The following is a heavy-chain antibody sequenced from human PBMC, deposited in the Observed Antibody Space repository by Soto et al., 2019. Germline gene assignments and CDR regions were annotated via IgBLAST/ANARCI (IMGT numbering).Heavy chain of an antibody. CDR2: INPSGGST. Sequence: ASVKVSCQASGYTFTSYYMHWVRQAPGQGLEWMGIINPSGGSTSYAQKFQGRVTITRDTSTSTVYMELSSLRSEDTAVYYCARVWGSDGSGSYWSNWAYWGQGTLVTVSS. V-gene: IGHV1-46*01. CDR1: GYTFTSYY. D-gene: IGHD3-10*01. CDR3: ARVWGSDGSGSYWSNWAY. J-gene: IGHJ4*02.